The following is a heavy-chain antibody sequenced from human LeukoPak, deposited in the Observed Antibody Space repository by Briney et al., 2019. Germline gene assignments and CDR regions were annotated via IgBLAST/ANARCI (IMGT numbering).Heavy chain of an antibody. J-gene: IGHJ4*02. CDR2: INPSCGST. CDR1: GYTFTSYY. V-gene: IGHV1-46*01. D-gene: IGHD2-21*01. Sequence: ASVKVSCKASGYTFTSYYMHWVRQAPGQGLEWMGIINPSCGSTSYAQKFHGRVTITRDTSTSTVYMELGSLRSGDAAVYFCARGGGDGRVPWWYWGQGTLVTV. CDR3: ARGGGDGRVPWWY.